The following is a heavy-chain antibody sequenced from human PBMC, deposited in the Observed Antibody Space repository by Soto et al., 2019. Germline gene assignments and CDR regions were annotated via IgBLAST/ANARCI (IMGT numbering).Heavy chain of an antibody. CDR2: IDSDVSST. D-gene: IGHD1-26*01. Sequence: GGSLRLSCASSGFTFSSYAMSWVRQAPGKGLEWVSRIDSDVSSTIYADSVKGRFTISRDSAKNTLYLQMNSLRADDTAVYYCARILGVGFGPWGQGLLPTVSS. CDR1: GFTFSSYA. CDR3: ARILGVGFGP. J-gene: IGHJ5*02. V-gene: IGHV3-74*01.